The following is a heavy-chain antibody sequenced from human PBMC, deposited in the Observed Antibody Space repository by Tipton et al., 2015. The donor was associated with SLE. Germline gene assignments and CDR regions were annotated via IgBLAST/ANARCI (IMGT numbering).Heavy chain of an antibody. CDR3: ARDVGGALDY. D-gene: IGHD4-17*01. J-gene: IGHJ4*02. V-gene: IGHV3-21*01. CDR1: GFTFGDHS. CDR2: LTSSSNYE. Sequence: SLRLSCAASGFTFGDHSMNWVRQAPGKGLEWVSLLTSSSNYEYYADSVQGRFTLSRDNAKNSLYLQMKSLRVEDTAFYYCARDVGGALDYWGQGTLVTVSS.